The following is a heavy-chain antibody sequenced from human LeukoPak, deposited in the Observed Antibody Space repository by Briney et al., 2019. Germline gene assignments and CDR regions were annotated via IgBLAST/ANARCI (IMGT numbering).Heavy chain of an antibody. V-gene: IGHV1-2*02. CDR2: INPNSGGT. D-gene: IGHD3-16*01. CDR3: ARDRSGLFDY. Sequence: ASVKVSCKASGYTFTGYYMHWVRQAPGQGLEWMGWINPNSGGTNYAQKFQGRDTMTRDTSISTAYMELSGLRSNDTAVYYCARDRSGLFDYWGQGTLVTVSS. CDR1: GYTFTGYY. J-gene: IGHJ4*02.